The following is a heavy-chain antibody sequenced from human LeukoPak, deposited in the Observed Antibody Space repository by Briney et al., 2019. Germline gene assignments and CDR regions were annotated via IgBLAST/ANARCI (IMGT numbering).Heavy chain of an antibody. CDR1: GGFISSYY. Sequence: SETLSLTCTVSGGFISSYYWSWIRQPAGKGLAWIGRIYTRASTNYNPSLKSRVTISVSTSKNQFSLKLSSVTAADTAVYYCARGRGVVVAATHNWFDPWGQGTLVTVFS. J-gene: IGHJ5*02. D-gene: IGHD2-15*01. CDR3: ARGRGVVVAATHNWFDP. V-gene: IGHV4-4*07. CDR2: IYTRAST.